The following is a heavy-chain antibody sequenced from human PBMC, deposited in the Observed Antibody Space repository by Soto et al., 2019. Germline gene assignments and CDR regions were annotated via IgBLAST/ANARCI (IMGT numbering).Heavy chain of an antibody. CDR2: VNPSGGHT. J-gene: IGHJ4*02. CDR3: ARGGHVVVVTAALDY. CDR1: GDTFTDYY. Sequence: QVQLVQSGAEVKKPGASVKVSCKASGDTFTDYYIHWVRQAPGQGLEWMGTVNPSGGHTTYAQHFLGRMTITREPSSXTLYLELTSLTSEDTAVYDCARGGHVVVVTAALDYWGQGTLVTVSS. V-gene: IGHV1-46*01. D-gene: IGHD2-21*02.